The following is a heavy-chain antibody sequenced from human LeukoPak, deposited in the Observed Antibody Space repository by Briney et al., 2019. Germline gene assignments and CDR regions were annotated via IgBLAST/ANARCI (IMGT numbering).Heavy chain of an antibody. D-gene: IGHD3-22*01. J-gene: IGHJ1*01. CDR3: ARRRYYDGSGYLE. V-gene: IGHV4-39*01. CDR2: IYYSGRT. Sequence: SETLSLTGSVSGDSISRSDSYWDWIRQPPGKGLEWIGTIYYSGRTYYSPSLKSRVTMSVDTSNNQFSLNLRSVTATDTAVYYCARRRYYDGSGYLEWGQGTLLSVSS. CDR1: GDSISRSDSY.